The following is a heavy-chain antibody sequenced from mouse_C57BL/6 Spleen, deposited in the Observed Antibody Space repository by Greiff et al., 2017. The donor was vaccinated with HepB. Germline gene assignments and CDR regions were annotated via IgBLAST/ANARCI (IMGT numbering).Heavy chain of an antibody. V-gene: IGHV1-72*01. Sequence: QVQLQQPGAELVKPGASVKLSCKASGYTFTNYWMHWVKQRPGRGLEWIGRIDPNSGGTKYNEKFKSKATLTVDKPSSTAYMQLSSLTSEDSAVYYCARSGSSLRSFAYWGQGTLVTVSA. J-gene: IGHJ3*01. CDR2: IDPNSGGT. D-gene: IGHD1-1*01. CDR1: GYTFTNYW. CDR3: ARSGSSLRSFAY.